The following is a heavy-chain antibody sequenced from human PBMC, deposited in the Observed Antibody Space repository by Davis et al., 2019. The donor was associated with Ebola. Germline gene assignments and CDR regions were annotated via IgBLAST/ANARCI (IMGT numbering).Heavy chain of an antibody. J-gene: IGHJ4*02. Sequence: MPSETLSLTCTVSGGSVSSGSYYWSWIRQPPGKGLEWIGYIYYSGSTYYNPSLKSRVTISVDTSKNQFSLKLSSVTAADTAVYYCARGRTWELLYWPHFDYWGQGTLVTVSS. CDR1: GGSVSSGSYY. CDR2: IYYSGST. V-gene: IGHV4-61*01. CDR3: ARGRTWELLYWPHFDY. D-gene: IGHD1-26*01.